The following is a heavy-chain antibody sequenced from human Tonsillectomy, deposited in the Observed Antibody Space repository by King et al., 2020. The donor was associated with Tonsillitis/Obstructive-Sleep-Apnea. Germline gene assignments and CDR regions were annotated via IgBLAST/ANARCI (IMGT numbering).Heavy chain of an antibody. J-gene: IGHJ3*02. CDR2: IKPSGGST. CDR1: GYTFSSYY. CDR3: ARACGRDGYNMGVGAFDI. V-gene: IGHV1-46*01. D-gene: IGHD5-24*01. Sequence: VQLVESGAEVKKPGASVKVSCKASGYTFSSYYIHWVRQAPGQGLEWMGIIKPSGGSTTHAQRFQGRVTMTRDTSTSTLYMELTNLRSEDTALYYCARACGRDGYNMGVGAFDIWGQGTMVTVSS.